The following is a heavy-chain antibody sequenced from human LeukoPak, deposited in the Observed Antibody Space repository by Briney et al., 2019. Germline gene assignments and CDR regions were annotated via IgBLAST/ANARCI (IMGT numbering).Heavy chain of an antibody. Sequence: GRSLRLSCAASGFTFRNYAMHWVRQAPGKGLEWVAVISYDGSNKYYADSVKGRFTISRDNSKNTLYLQMNSLRAEDTAVYYCARKSEYCSSTSCSNWFDPWGQGTLVTVSS. CDR1: GFTFRNYA. V-gene: IGHV3-30-3*01. CDR2: ISYDGSNK. D-gene: IGHD2-2*01. CDR3: ARKSEYCSSTSCSNWFDP. J-gene: IGHJ5*02.